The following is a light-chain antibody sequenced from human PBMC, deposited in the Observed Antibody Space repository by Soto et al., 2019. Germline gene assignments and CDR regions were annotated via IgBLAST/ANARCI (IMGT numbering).Light chain of an antibody. V-gene: IGKV3-20*01. CDR1: QSVRSGY. J-gene: IGKJ1*01. Sequence: IGLSQSPGTLSLTTGERATLSCRASQSVRSGYFAWYQQKPGQAPRLLIVGASSRATGIPDRFSGSGSGTDFTLTISRLEPEDFAVYHCQQYGNSPPTFGQGTKVDI. CDR3: QQYGNSPPT. CDR2: GAS.